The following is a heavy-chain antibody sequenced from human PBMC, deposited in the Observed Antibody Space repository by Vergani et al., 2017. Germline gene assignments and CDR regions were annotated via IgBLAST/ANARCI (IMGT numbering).Heavy chain of an antibody. CDR1: GGTFSSYT. J-gene: IGHJ3*02. CDR2: IIPILGIA. D-gene: IGHD5-12*01. Sequence: QVQLVQSGAEVKKPGSSVKVSCKASGGTFSSYTISWVRQAPGQGLEWMGRIIPILGIANYAQKFQGRVTITADKSTSTAYMELSSLRSEDTAVYYCARGPLRGYSGYDTLDAFDIWGQGTMVTVSS. CDR3: ARGPLRGYSGYDTLDAFDI. V-gene: IGHV1-69*02.